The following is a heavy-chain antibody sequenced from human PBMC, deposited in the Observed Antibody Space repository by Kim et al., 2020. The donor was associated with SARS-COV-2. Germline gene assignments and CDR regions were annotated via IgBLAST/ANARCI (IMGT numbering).Heavy chain of an antibody. V-gene: IGHV3-15*01. J-gene: IGHJ3*02. CDR2: IKSKTDGGTT. Sequence: GGSLRLSCAASGFTFSNAWMSWVRQAPGKGLEWVGRIKSKTDGGTTDYAAPVKGRFTISRDDSENTLYLQMNSLKTEDTAVYYCTTGSEVLWFGADAFDIWGQGTMVTVSS. D-gene: IGHD3-10*01. CDR1: GFTFSNAW. CDR3: TTGSEVLWFGADAFDI.